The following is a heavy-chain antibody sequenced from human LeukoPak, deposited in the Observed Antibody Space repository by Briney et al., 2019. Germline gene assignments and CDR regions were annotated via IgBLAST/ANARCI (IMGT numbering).Heavy chain of an antibody. CDR2: ISAYNGNT. CDR1: GYTFTSYG. Sequence: ASVKVSCKASGYTFTSYGISWVRQAPGQGLEWMGWISAYNGNTNYAQKFQGRVTMTRDTSTSTVYMELSSLRSEDAAVYYCGRWTVRGAKGWFDPWGQGTLVTVSS. CDR3: GRWTVRGAKGWFDP. J-gene: IGHJ5*02. D-gene: IGHD3-10*01. V-gene: IGHV1-18*01.